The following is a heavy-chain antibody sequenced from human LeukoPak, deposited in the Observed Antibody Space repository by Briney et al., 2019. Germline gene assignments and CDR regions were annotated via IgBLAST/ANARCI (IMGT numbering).Heavy chain of an antibody. CDR1: GFTFSNAW. D-gene: IGHD3-22*01. J-gene: IGHJ4*02. V-gene: IGHV3-15*01. CDR2: IKSKTDGGTT. Sequence: PGGSLRLSCAASGFTFSNAWMSWVRQAPGKGLEWVGRIKSKTDGGTTDYAAPVKGRFTISRDDSKNTLYLQMNSLKTEDTAVYYCTTGANYYHSSGYYYFDYWGQGTLVTVSS. CDR3: TTGANYYHSSGYYYFDY.